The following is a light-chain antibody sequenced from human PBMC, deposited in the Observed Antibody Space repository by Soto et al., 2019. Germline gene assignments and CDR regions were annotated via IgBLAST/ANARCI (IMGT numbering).Light chain of an antibody. CDR2: APS. CDR3: QQLHGYPIT. V-gene: IGKV1-9*01. CDR1: QGIDTS. J-gene: IGKJ5*01. Sequence: ILLTQSPSSLAASLGDRVTITCRASQGIDTSLTWYQQKPGKAPKLLIYAPSNFQSGVPSRFRGSGSGTHFTLTISSLQPEDFATYYCQQLHGYPITFGQGTRLEIK.